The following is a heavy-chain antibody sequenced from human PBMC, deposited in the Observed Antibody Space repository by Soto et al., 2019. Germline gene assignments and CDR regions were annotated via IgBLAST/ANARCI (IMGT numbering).Heavy chain of an antibody. D-gene: IGHD2-8*01. V-gene: IGHV3-7*05. CDR3: VLMVLSGMDV. Sequence: EVQLVESGGGLVQPGGSLRLSCAASGFTFSSYWMSWVRQAPGKGLEWVANIKQDGSEKYYVDSVKGRFTISRDNAKNALYLQMKSLRGEDTAVYYCVLMVLSGMDVWGQGTTVTVSS. J-gene: IGHJ6*02. CDR2: IKQDGSEK. CDR1: GFTFSSYW.